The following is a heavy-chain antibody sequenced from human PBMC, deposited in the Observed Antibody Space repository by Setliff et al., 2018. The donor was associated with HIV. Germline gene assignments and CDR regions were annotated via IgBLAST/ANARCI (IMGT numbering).Heavy chain of an antibody. V-gene: IGHV1-18*01. Sequence: VASVKVSCKASGYTFTSYGISWVRQAPGQGLEWMGWISAYNGNTNYAQKLQGRVTMTTDTSTSTAYMELRSLRSDDTAVYYCARVPGIFGVVTTLYYFDYWGQGTLVTVSS. CDR3: ARVPGIFGVVTTLYYFDY. D-gene: IGHD3-3*01. CDR2: ISAYNGNT. CDR1: GYTFTSYG. J-gene: IGHJ4*02.